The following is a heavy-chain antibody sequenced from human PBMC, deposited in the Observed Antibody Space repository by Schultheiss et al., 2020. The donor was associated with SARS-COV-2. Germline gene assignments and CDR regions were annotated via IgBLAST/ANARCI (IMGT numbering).Heavy chain of an antibody. Sequence: GGSLRLSCAASGFTVSSNYMSWVRQAPGKGLEWVAVISYDGSNKYYADSVKGRFTISRDNSKNTLYLQMNSLRAEDTAVYYCARNKMATHSRFYYYYGMDVWGQGTTVTVSS. CDR2: ISYDGSNK. V-gene: IGHV3-30*03. D-gene: IGHD5-24*01. J-gene: IGHJ6*02. CDR1: GFTVSSNY. CDR3: ARNKMATHSRFYYYYGMDV.